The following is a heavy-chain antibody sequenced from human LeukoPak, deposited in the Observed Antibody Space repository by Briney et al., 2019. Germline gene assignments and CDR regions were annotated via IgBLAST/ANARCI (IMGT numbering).Heavy chain of an antibody. CDR1: GDSVNNYY. J-gene: IGHJ4*02. D-gene: IGHD2-8*02. V-gene: IGHV4-4*09. CDR2: IYIRGGT. Sequence: SETLSLTCAVSGDSVNNYYWTWIRQPPGKGLEWIGYIYIRGGTNYNPSLRSRVTISLHTSKNQFSLKLTSATAADTAVYYCARTHTTGLTDIWGQGTLVTVSS. CDR3: ARTHTTGLTDI.